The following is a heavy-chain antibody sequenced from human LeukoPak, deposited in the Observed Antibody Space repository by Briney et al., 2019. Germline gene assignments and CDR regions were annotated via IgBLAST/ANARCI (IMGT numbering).Heavy chain of an antibody. CDR1: GFTFSSYA. Sequence: GGSLRLSCAASGFTFSSYAMHWVRQAPGKGLEWVAVISYDGSNKYYADSVKGRFTISRDNSKNTLYLQMNSLRAEDTAVYYCASATGSSGDYWGQGTLVTVSS. J-gene: IGHJ4*02. CDR2: ISYDGSNK. D-gene: IGHD1-26*01. V-gene: IGHV3-30*04. CDR3: ASATGSSGDY.